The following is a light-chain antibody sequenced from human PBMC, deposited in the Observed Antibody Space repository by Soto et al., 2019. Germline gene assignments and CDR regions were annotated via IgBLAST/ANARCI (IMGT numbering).Light chain of an antibody. CDR2: DVS. V-gene: IGLV2-14*03. Sequence: QSALTQPASVSGSPGQSITISCTGTSSDVGGYKYVSWYQQHPGKAPKLMIYDVSNRPSGVSNRFSGSKSGNTASLTISGLQAEDEADYYCSSYTSSRTHVFGSGTKLTVL. CDR1: SSDVGGYKY. J-gene: IGLJ1*01. CDR3: SSYTSSRTHV.